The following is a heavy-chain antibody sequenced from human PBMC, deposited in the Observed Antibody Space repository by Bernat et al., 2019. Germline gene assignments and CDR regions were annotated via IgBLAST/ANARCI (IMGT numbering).Heavy chain of an antibody. CDR2: IYHSGST. CDR3: ARKTGSFDP. J-gene: IGHJ5*02. D-gene: IGHD1-26*01. Sequence: QVQLQESGPGLVKPSETLSLTCAVSGYSISSGYYWGWIRQPPGKGLEWIGSIYHSGSTYYNPSLKSRVTISVDTSKNQFSLKLSSVTAADTAVYYCARKTGSFDPWGQGTLFTVSS. V-gene: IGHV4-38-2*01. CDR1: GYSISSGYY.